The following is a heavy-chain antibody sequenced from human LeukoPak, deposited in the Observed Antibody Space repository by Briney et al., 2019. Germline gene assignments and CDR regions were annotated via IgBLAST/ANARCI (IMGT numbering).Heavy chain of an antibody. D-gene: IGHD4-23*01. CDR2: ISGSGGST. CDR1: GFTFSSYA. Sequence: HSGGSLRLSCAASGFTFSSYAMSWVRQAPGKGLEWVSAISGSGGSTYYADSVKGRFTISRDNSKNTLYLQVNSLRADDTAIYYCAKDSPGTRWELAFDYWGQGTLVTVSS. J-gene: IGHJ4*02. V-gene: IGHV3-23*01. CDR3: AKDSPGTRWELAFDY.